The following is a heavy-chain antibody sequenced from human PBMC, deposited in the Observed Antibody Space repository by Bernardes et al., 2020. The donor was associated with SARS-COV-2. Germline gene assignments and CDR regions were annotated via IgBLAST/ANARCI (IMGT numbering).Heavy chain of an antibody. D-gene: IGHD2-21*02. Sequence: SETLSLTCTVSHGSISGGDYYWSWIRQPPGKGLEWIGYIYYTGNTHYNPSLRSRSIVSVDTSKNQFSLKLSDVTAADTAVYYCAREAHCGGDCSVSPLLSEYYFDYWGQGTLVTVSS. CDR2: IYYTGNT. V-gene: IGHV4-30-4*01. J-gene: IGHJ4*02. CDR3: AREAHCGGDCSVSPLLSEYYFDY. CDR1: HGSISGGDYY.